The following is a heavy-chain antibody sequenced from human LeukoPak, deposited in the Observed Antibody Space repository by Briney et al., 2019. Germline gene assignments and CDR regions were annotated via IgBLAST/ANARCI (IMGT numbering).Heavy chain of an antibody. V-gene: IGHV4-34*01. CDR2: INHSGST. CDR1: GGSFSGYY. CDR3: ARGVAGTYYYYGMDV. J-gene: IGHJ6*02. Sequence: SETLSLTCAVYGGSFSGYYWSWTRQPPGKGLEWIGEINHSGSTNYNPSLKSRVTISVDTSKNQFSLKLSSVTAADTAVYYCARGVAGTYYYYGMDVWGQGTTVTVSS. D-gene: IGHD2-15*01.